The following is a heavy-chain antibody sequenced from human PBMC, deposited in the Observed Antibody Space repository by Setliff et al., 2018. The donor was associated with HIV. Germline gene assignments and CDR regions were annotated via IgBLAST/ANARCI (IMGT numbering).Heavy chain of an antibody. Sequence: GASVKVSCKPPGHTFTNYDIHWMRRAPGQGLEWMGWMNPNSGVSGYALKFHDRVTMTRDTSITTLYMELSSPTSEDTAVYYCARGKGVGGVIITGGLDVWGQGTTVTV. CDR3: ARGKGVGGVIITGGLDV. D-gene: IGHD3-10*01. CDR2: MNPNSGVS. J-gene: IGHJ6*02. CDR1: GHTFTNYD. V-gene: IGHV1-8*01.